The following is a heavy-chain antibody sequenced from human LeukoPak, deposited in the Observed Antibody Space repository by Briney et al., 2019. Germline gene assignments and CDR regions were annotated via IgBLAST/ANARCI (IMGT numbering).Heavy chain of an antibody. CDR2: IRNDGSDK. CDR1: GFTFRDYG. Sequence: PGGSLRLSCAASGFTFRDYGMHWVRQAPDKGLEWVASIRNDGSDKYYEDSVKGRFAISRDNSKNTVHLQMDSLRAEDSAVYYCVKGGSGSYDVDYWGQGTLVTVSS. J-gene: IGHJ4*02. CDR3: VKGGSGSYDVDY. V-gene: IGHV3-30*02. D-gene: IGHD1-26*01.